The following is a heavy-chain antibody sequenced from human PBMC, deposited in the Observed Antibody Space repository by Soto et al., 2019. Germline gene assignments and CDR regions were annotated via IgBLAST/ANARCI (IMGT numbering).Heavy chain of an antibody. CDR3: AKIASGYGSSYYPLDY. V-gene: IGHV1-18*01. J-gene: IGHJ4*02. Sequence: QVQLVQSGAEVKKPGASVKVSCKASGYVFATFGISWVRQAPGQGLEWVGWISPYNGKTDYAQNFQGRVTMTTDTSTRSANMELRSLRTADTAVYFCAKIASGYGSSYYPLDYWGQGTLVTVSS. CDR1: GYVFATFG. D-gene: IGHD1-26*01. CDR2: ISPYNGKT.